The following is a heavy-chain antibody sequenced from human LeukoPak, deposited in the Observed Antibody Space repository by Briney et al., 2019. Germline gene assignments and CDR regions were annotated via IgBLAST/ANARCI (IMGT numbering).Heavy chain of an antibody. J-gene: IGHJ4*02. CDR2: INHSGST. D-gene: IGHD6-19*01. Sequence: PSETLSLTCAVYGGSFSGYYWSWIRQPPGKGLEWIEEINHSGSTNYNPSLKSRVTISVDTSKNQFSLKLSSVTAADTAVYYCARGGRGRLIDYWGQGTLVTVSS. CDR3: ARGGRGRLIDY. CDR1: GGSFSGYY. V-gene: IGHV4-34*01.